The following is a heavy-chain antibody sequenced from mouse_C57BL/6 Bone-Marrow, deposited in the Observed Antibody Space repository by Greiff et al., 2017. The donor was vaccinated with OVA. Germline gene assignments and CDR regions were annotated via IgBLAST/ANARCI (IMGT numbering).Heavy chain of an antibody. D-gene: IGHD1-1*01. CDR3: ARRYYGGAGYFDV. CDR1: GYTFTSYG. Sequence: QVQLQQSGAELARPGASVKLSCKASGYTFTSYGISWVKQRTGQGLEWIGEIYPRSGNTYYTEKFKGKATLTADKSSSTAYMELRSLTSEDSAVYFCARRYYGGAGYFDVWGTGTTVTVSS. CDR2: IYPRSGNT. J-gene: IGHJ1*03. V-gene: IGHV1-81*01.